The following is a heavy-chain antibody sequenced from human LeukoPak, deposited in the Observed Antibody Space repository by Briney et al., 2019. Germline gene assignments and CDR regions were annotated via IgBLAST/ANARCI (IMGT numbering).Heavy chain of an antibody. D-gene: IGHD2-15*01. V-gene: IGHV4-61*01. CDR1: GGSVSSGSYY. J-gene: IGHJ3*02. CDR2: IYYSGST. CDR3: ARDEGYCSGGSCYSEAFDI. Sequence: PSETLSLTCTVSGGSVSSGSYYWSWIRQPPGKGLEGIGYIYYSGSTNYNPSLKSRVTISVDTSKNQFSLKLSSVTAADTAVYYCARDEGYCSGGSCYSEAFDIWGQGTMVTVSS.